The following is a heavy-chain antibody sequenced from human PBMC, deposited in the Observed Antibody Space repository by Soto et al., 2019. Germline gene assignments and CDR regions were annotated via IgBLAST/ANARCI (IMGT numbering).Heavy chain of an antibody. CDR3: ARGPQGWFDY. J-gene: IGHJ4*02. Sequence: SETLSLTCSVSGASINSGLYYWNWFRQHPGRGLEWIGYIYNTGGTFSNPSLKSRVTMSVDPSKKQFSLTLSSVTAADTAIYYCARGPQGWFDYWGQGIPVTVSS. V-gene: IGHV4-31*03. CDR1: GASINSGLYY. CDR2: IYNTGGT. D-gene: IGHD6-19*01.